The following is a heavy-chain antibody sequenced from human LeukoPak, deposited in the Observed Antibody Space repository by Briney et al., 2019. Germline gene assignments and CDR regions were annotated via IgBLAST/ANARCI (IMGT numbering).Heavy chain of an antibody. Sequence: TGGSLRLSCAASGFTLSGYSMNWIRQAPGKGLEWISYISLSSSTIYYADSVKGRFTISRDNAKNSLYLQMNSLRAEDTAVYYCARDITIFGVIINFDYWGQGTLVTVSS. J-gene: IGHJ4*02. V-gene: IGHV3-48*01. CDR2: ISLSSSTI. CDR3: ARDITIFGVIINFDY. CDR1: GFTLSGYS. D-gene: IGHD3-3*01.